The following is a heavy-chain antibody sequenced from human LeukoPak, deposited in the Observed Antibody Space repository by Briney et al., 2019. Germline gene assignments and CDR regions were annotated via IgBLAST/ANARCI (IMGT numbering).Heavy chain of an antibody. CDR3: ARDRAWNYFDY. D-gene: IGHD3-3*01. CDR2: ISNDGSRK. Sequence: GRSLRLSCAPSGFTFSRHGMHWVRQAPGKGLERVAIISNDGSRKYYAHSVEGRFTIPRDNSKNTLYLQMDSLRAEDTAVYYCARDRAWNYFDYWGQGTLVTVSS. V-gene: IGHV3-30*03. J-gene: IGHJ4*02. CDR1: GFTFSRHG.